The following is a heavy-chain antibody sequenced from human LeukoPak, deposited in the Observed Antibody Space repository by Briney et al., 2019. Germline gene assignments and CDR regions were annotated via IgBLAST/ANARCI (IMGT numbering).Heavy chain of an antibody. CDR2: INPNSGGT. CDR3: ARDLVYGSGSCGH. J-gene: IGHJ4*02. Sequence: ASVKVSCKASGYTFTGYYMHWVRQAPGQGLEWMGWINPNSGGTNYAQKFQGRVTMTRDTSISTAYMELSRLRSDDTAVYYCARDLVYGSGSCGHWGQGTLVTVSS. V-gene: IGHV1-2*02. CDR1: GYTFTGYY. D-gene: IGHD3-10*01.